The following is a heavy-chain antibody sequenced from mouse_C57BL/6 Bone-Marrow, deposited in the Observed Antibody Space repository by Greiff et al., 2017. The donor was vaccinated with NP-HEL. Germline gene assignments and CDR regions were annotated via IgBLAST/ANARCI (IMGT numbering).Heavy chain of an antibody. D-gene: IGHD1-1*01. CDR3: ARKNYYGSSPFAY. J-gene: IGHJ3*01. Sequence: QVQLQQSGAELVRPGTSVKVSCKASGYAFTNYLIEWVKQRPGQGLEWIGVINPGSGGTNYNEKFKGKATLTADKSSSTAYMQLSSLTSEDSAVYFCARKNYYGSSPFAYWGQGTLVTVSA. V-gene: IGHV1-54*01. CDR1: GYAFTNYL. CDR2: INPGSGGT.